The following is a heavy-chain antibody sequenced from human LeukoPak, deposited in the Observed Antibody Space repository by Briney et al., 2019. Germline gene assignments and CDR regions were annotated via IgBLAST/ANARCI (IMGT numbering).Heavy chain of an antibody. D-gene: IGHD3-10*01. Sequence: PSGTLSLTCAVSGGSISSSNWWSWVRQPPGKGLEWIGEIYHSGSTNYNPSLKSRVTISADTSKNQFFLKLSSVTAADTAVYYCARSVKVIPAFGSGTHYKGRNDYGMDVRGQGTTVTVSS. CDR1: GGSISSSNW. V-gene: IGHV4-4*02. CDR3: ARSVKVIPAFGSGTHYKGRNDYGMDV. CDR2: IYHSGST. J-gene: IGHJ6*02.